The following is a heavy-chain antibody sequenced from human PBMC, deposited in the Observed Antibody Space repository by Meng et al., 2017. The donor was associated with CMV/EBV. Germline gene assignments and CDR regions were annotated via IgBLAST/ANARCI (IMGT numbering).Heavy chain of an antibody. Sequence: GESLKISCAASGFTFSSYAMHWVRQAPGKGLEWAAVISYDGSNKYYADSVKGRFTISRDNSKNTLYLQMNSLRAEDTAVYYCARDPPSAWDIVVVVAAPTYGMDVWGQGTTVTVSS. V-gene: IGHV3-30*04. CDR1: GFTFSSYA. J-gene: IGHJ6*02. CDR3: ARDPPSAWDIVVVVAAPTYGMDV. CDR2: ISYDGSNK. D-gene: IGHD2-15*01.